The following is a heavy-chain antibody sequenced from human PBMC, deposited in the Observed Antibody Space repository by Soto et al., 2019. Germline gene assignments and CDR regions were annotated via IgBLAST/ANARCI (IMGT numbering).Heavy chain of an antibody. CDR1: GGSIDGRN. CDR2: VYYDGGS. J-gene: IGHJ6*02. V-gene: IGHV4-59*08. D-gene: IGHD3-10*01. CDR3: VTQGFGNLHGLVEV. Sequence: QVQLQESGPGLVKPSETLSLTCTVSGGSIDGRNCAWIRQPPGKGLEWLGYVYYDGGSSYNPSVESRRPHSKSSYKSQFSLQWRSVAAADTAVYYCVTQGFGNLHGLVEVWGRGTTVTVSS.